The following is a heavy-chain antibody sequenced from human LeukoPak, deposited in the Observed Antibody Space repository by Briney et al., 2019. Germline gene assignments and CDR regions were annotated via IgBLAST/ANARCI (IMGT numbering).Heavy chain of an antibody. Sequence: SETLSLTCTVSGGSTSSYYWGWIRQPAGKGLEWIGRIYTSGSTNYNPSLKSRVTMSVDTSKNQFSLKLSSVTAADTAVYYCARDGCSSTSCYVFDYWGQGTLVTVSS. V-gene: IGHV4-4*07. CDR1: GGSTSSYY. CDR3: ARDGCSSTSCYVFDY. D-gene: IGHD2-2*01. CDR2: IYTSGST. J-gene: IGHJ4*02.